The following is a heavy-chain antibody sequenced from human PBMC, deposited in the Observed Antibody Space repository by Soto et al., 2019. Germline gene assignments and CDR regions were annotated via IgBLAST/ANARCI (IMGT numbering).Heavy chain of an antibody. Sequence: QVQLVQSGAEVKKPGASVKVSFKASGYTFTSYAMHWVRQAPGQRLEWMGWINAGNGNTKYSQKFQGRVTITTDTSASTAYMELSSLRSEDTAVYYCARVIGGWYYFDYWGQGTLVTVSS. V-gene: IGHV1-3*01. D-gene: IGHD6-19*01. CDR1: GYTFTSYA. CDR3: ARVIGGWYYFDY. J-gene: IGHJ4*02. CDR2: INAGNGNT.